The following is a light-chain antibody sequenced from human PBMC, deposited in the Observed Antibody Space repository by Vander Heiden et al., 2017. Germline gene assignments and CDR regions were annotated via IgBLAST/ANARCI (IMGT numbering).Light chain of an antibody. CDR2: DAS. CDR3: QQRSNGHPQLT. V-gene: IGKV3-11*01. Sequence: ELVLTQSPATLSLSPGERATLACRASQSVSSYLAWYQQKPGQAPRLLIYDASNRATGIQARFSGSGYGTDFTLTISSREPEDFAVYYCQQRSNGHPQLTFGGGTKVEIK. J-gene: IGKJ4*01. CDR1: QSVSSY.